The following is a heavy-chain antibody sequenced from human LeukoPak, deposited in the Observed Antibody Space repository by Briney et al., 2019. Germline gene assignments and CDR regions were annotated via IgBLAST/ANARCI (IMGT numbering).Heavy chain of an antibody. CDR2: INPNRGGT. D-gene: IGHD3-10*01. Sequence: ASVKVSCKASGYTFTGYYMHWVRQAPGQGLEWMGWINPNRGGTNYAQKFQGRVTMTRDTSISTAYMELSRLRSDDTAVYYCAREAGYMVRGVINYWGQGTLVTVSS. J-gene: IGHJ4*02. CDR3: AREAGYMVRGVINY. V-gene: IGHV1-2*02. CDR1: GYTFTGYY.